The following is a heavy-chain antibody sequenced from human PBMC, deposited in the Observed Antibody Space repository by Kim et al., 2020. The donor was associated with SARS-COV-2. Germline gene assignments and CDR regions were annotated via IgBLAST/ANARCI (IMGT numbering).Heavy chain of an antibody. V-gene: IGHV3-30*07. Sequence: ADSVKGRFTGSGDNSKSALYLKMNSLRAEDTAVYYCAREVQLERPGGFDYWGQGTLVTVSS. CDR3: AREVQLERPGGFDY. J-gene: IGHJ4*02. D-gene: IGHD1-1*01.